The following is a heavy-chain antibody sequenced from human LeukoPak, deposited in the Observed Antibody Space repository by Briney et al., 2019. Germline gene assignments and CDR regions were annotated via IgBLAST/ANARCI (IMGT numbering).Heavy chain of an antibody. J-gene: IGHJ4*02. Sequence: SVKVSCKASGGTFSSYAISWVRQAPGQGLEWMGRIIPILDIANNAQKFQGRVTITTDESTSTAYMELSSLRSDDTAVYYCAREADSSGYYYYFDYWGQGTLVTVPS. V-gene: IGHV1-69*04. CDR2: IIPILDIA. CDR3: AREADSSGYYYYFDY. D-gene: IGHD3-22*01. CDR1: GGTFSSYA.